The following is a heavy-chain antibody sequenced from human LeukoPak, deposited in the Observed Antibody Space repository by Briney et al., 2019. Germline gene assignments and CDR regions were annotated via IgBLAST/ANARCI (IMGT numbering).Heavy chain of an antibody. CDR2: VSGTGGRT. V-gene: IGHV3-23*01. CDR1: GLTFSTYA. J-gene: IGHJ4*02. CDR3: ARGAYYYED. D-gene: IGHD3-22*01. Sequence: GGSLRLSCAASGLTFSTYAMSWVRQAPGKGLEWVSVVSGTGGRTYYADSVKGRFTISRDNSKNSLYLQMNSLRAEDTAVYYCARGAYYYEDWGQGTLVTVSS.